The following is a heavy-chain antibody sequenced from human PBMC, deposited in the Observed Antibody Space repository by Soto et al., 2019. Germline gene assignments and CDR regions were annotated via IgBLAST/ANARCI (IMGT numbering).Heavy chain of an antibody. CDR1: GGSFSGYY. J-gene: IGHJ4*02. CDR2: INHSGST. CDR3: ARHYGSGSYLGY. V-gene: IGHV4-34*01. D-gene: IGHD3-10*01. Sequence: SETLSLTCAVYGGSFSGYYWSWIRQPPGKGLEWIGEINHSGSTYYNPSLKSRVTISVDTSKNQFSLKLSSVTAADTAVYYCARHYGSGSYLGYWGQGTLVNVSS.